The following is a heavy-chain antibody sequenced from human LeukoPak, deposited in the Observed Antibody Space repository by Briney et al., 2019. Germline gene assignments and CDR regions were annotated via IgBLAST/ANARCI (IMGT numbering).Heavy chain of an antibody. Sequence: SETLSLTSTVSGGSISSYYWSWIRQPPGKGLEWIGYVYISGSTNYNPSLRSRVTIALDTSKRQFSLKLSSVTAADTALYYCARIPLGYSGAYYFDSWGQGTLVTVSS. V-gene: IGHV4-4*09. CDR2: VYISGST. J-gene: IGHJ4*02. D-gene: IGHD5-12*01. CDR3: ARIPLGYSGAYYFDS. CDR1: GGSISSYY.